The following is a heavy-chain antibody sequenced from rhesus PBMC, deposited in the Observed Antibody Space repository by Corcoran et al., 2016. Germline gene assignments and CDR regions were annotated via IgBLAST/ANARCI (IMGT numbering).Heavy chain of an antibody. CDR2: IYGRRGGS. Sequence: QVQLQESGPGLVKPSETLSLTCAVSCGSISDDYQWSWIRQPAGRGLEWIGYIYGRRGGSNTITPDKDRVRFSIATYKRQYSVKLRSMTGADTAVDYCTRVGASFDSWSQGLWVTVSP. V-gene: IGHV4-106*01. CDR3: TRVGASFDS. D-gene: IGHD1-44*02. J-gene: IGHJ3*01. CDR1: CGSISDDYQ.